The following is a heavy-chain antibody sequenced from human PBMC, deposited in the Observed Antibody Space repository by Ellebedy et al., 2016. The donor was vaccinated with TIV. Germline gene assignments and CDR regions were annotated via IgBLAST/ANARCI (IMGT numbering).Heavy chain of an antibody. D-gene: IGHD1-1*01. CDR3: ARSPNDSWFH. J-gene: IGHJ4*02. V-gene: IGHV3-53*01. CDR2: IYSGGVT. CDR1: GFTVSNNY. Sequence: GESLKISCAASGFTVSNNYMRWVRQAPGTGLEWVSVIYSGGVTVYADSVKGRFTISRDNSKNTGYLQMNSLRVEDTAMYYWARSPNDSWFHWGQGTLVTVSS.